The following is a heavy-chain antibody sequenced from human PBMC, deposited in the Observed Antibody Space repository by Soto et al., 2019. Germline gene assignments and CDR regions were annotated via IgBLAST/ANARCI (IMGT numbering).Heavy chain of an antibody. V-gene: IGHV1-18*01. Sequence: QVQLVQSGAEVKKPGASVKVSCKASGYTFTSYGISWVRQAPGQGLEWMGWISAYNGNTNYAQKLQGRVTMTTDTSTSTAYMELRSLRSDDTAVYYCARVDLSITMIVVVITPSFDDWGQGTLVTVSS. D-gene: IGHD3-22*01. CDR1: GYTFTSYG. CDR2: ISAYNGNT. J-gene: IGHJ4*02. CDR3: ARVDLSITMIVVVITPSFDD.